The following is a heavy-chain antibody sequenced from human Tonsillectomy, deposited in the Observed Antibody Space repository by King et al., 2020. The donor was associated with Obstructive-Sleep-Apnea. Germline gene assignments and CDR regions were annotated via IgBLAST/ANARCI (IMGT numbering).Heavy chain of an antibody. CDR1: GFTFSKSG. D-gene: IGHD3-10*01. CDR2: IADDADDK. V-gene: IGHV3-30*02. J-gene: IGHJ4*02. Sequence: VQLVESGGGVVQPGGSLRLSCAASGFTFSKSGIHWVRQAPGKGLEWLTYIADDADDKFYACSVRGRFTISRDNSKNTVHLEMNSLRPEDTANYYCAKDYRYGLDYWGQGTPVTVSS. CDR3: AKDYRYGLDY.